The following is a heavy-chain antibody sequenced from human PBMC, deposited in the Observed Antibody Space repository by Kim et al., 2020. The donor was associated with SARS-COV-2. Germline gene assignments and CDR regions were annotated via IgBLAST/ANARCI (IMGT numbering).Heavy chain of an antibody. V-gene: IGHV3-43*02. Sequence: GGSLRLSCAASGFTFDDYAMHWVRQAPGKGLEWVSLISGDGGSTYYADSVKGRFTISRDNSKNSLYLQMNSLRTEDTALYYCAKDINNWNDEWGFYYYYGMDVWGQGTTVTVSS. CDR1: GFTFDDYA. D-gene: IGHD1-20*01. CDR3: AKDINNWNDEWGFYYYYGMDV. J-gene: IGHJ6*02. CDR2: ISGDGGST.